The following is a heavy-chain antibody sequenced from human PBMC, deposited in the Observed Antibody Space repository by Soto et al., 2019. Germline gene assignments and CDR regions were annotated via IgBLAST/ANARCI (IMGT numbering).Heavy chain of an antibody. CDR3: ARDLAKGGGSAGFDY. CDR2: INPKSGGT. V-gene: IGHV1-2*02. CDR1: GYTFTVYY. Sequence: ASVKVSCRASGYTFTVYYMHWVRQAPGQGLEWMGWINPKSGGTMYPQKFQGRVTMTWDTSISTAYMALTRLRSDDTAVYYCARDLAKGGGSAGFDYWGQGTLVTVSS. J-gene: IGHJ4*02. D-gene: IGHD1-26*01.